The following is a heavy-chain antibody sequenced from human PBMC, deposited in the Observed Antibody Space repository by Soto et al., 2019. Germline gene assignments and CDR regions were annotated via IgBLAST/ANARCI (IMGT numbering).Heavy chain of an antibody. CDR2: IYPGDSDT. Sequence: PGESVKRSGEGCGDRDTSYWIGWVRQMPGKGLEWMGIIYPGDSDTRYSPSFQGQVTISADKSISTAYLQWSSLKASDTAMYYCARHPATRVLRFLEWHYYGMDVWGQGTAVTVSS. V-gene: IGHV5-51*01. CDR1: GDRDTSYW. D-gene: IGHD3-3*01. CDR3: ARHPATRVLRFLEWHYYGMDV. J-gene: IGHJ6*02.